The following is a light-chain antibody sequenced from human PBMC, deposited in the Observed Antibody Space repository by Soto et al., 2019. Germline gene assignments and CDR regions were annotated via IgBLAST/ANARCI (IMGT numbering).Light chain of an antibody. V-gene: IGKV2-28*01. J-gene: IGKJ1*01. Sequence: DIVMAQYPLSLPVTPGEPASISCRSSQSLLHSNGYNYLDWYLQKPGQSPQLLIYLGSYRASGVPDRFSGSGSGTDFTLKISRVEAEYVGVYYCMQALQTRTFGQGTKVDIK. CDR2: LGS. CDR3: MQALQTRT. CDR1: QSLLHSNGYNY.